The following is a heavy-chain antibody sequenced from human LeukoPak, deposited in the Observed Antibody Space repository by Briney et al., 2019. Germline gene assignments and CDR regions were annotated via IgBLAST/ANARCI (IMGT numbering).Heavy chain of an antibody. CDR3: ARVAWELPNYYYYYMDV. CDR2: IFGSGGST. Sequence: AGGSLRLSCAASGFTFSSYAMYWVRQAPGKGLEWVSGIFGSGGSTHYADSVKGRFTISRDNSKNTLYLQMNSLRAEDTAVYYCARVAWELPNYYYYYMDVWGKGTTVTVSS. J-gene: IGHJ6*03. D-gene: IGHD1-26*01. CDR1: GFTFSSYA. V-gene: IGHV3-23*01.